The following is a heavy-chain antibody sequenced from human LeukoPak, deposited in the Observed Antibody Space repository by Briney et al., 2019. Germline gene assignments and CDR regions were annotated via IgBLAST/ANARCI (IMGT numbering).Heavy chain of an antibody. D-gene: IGHD6-25*01. J-gene: IGHJ3*02. CDR3: AKDKQRNSYAFDI. CDR2: IYSSGST. V-gene: IGHV4-31*03. CDR1: GGSISSGGYY. Sequence: PSETLSLTCTVSGGSISSGGYYWSWIRQHPGKGLEWIGYIYSSGSTYYNPSLKSRVTISAATSKSQFSLKLSSVTAADTAVYYCAKDKQRNSYAFDIWGQGTMVTVSS.